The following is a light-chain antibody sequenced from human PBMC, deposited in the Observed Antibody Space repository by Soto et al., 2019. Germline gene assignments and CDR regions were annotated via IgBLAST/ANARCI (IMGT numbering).Light chain of an antibody. CDR3: QQYNTWPLT. CDR2: GAS. CDR1: ESINQN. V-gene: IGKV3-15*01. J-gene: IGKJ4*01. Sequence: ETVMTQSPATLSVSPGEGATLSCRATESINQNLAWYQQKPGQAPRLLIHGASYRATGIPDRFSGRGSGTEFNLAISMLQSEDFAVYYCQQYNTWPLTFCGGTKVEIK.